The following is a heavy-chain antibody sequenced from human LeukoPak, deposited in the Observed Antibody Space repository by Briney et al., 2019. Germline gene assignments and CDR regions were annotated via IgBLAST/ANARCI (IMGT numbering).Heavy chain of an antibody. CDR3: ARRAYCGGDCYLVYYYYYYMDV. CDR1: GVSFSSYY. V-gene: IGHV4-34*01. CDR2: INHSGST. J-gene: IGHJ6*03. D-gene: IGHD2-21*02. Sequence: SETLSLTCAVYGVSFSSYYLSWIRQPPGKGLEWIGEINHSGSTNFNPSLKSRVTISVDTSKNQFSLKLSSVTAADTAVYYCARRAYCGGDCYLVYYYYYYMDVWGKGTTVTISS.